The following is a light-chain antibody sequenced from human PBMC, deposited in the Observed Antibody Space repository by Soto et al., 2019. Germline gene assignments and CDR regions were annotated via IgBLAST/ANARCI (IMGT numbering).Light chain of an antibody. CDR3: QQYNHWYT. V-gene: IGKV1-5*03. CDR1: ESINSR. J-gene: IGKJ2*01. Sequence: DIQMTQSPSTLSASVGDRVTITCRASESINSRLAWYQQKPGKAPKLLIYKASSLQSGVPSRFSGSGSGTEFTLTISSLQPDDFATYYCQQYNHWYTFGQGTKVEIK. CDR2: KAS.